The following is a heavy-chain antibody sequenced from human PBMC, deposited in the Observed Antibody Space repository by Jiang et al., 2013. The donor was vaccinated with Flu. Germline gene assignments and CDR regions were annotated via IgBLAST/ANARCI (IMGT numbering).Heavy chain of an antibody. V-gene: IGHV5-51*01. CDR3: ARKGSSGSRGWFDP. CDR2: IYPDDSEI. Sequence: GAEVKKPGESLRISCQGSGYSFSIYWIAWVRQMPGKGPEWMGVIYPDDSEIRYSPSIQGQVTISADKSIDTAFLQWSSLKASDTAMYYCARKGSSGSRGWFDPWGQGTLVTVSS. J-gene: IGHJ5*02. D-gene: IGHD3-22*01. CDR1: GYSFSIYW.